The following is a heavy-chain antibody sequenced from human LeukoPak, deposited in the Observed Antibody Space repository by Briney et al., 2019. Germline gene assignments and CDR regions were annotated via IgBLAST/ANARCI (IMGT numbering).Heavy chain of an antibody. D-gene: IGHD4-17*01. CDR1: EFTFSSYS. V-gene: IGHV3-48*01. Sequence: PGGSLRLSCAASEFTFSSYSMNWVRQAPGKGLEWVSYITNSGNSKSYADSVKGRFTISRDNTKNSLYLQMNGLRTEDTAVYYCAREVESGDYVNDYWGQGTLVTVSS. CDR2: ITNSGNSK. J-gene: IGHJ4*02. CDR3: AREVESGDYVNDY.